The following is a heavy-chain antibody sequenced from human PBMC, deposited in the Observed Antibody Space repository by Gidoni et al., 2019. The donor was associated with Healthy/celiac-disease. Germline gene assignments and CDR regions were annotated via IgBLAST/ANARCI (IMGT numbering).Heavy chain of an antibody. CDR1: GFTFSSYA. V-gene: IGHV3-23*01. D-gene: IGHD3-3*01. Sequence: EVQLLESGGGLVQPGGSLRLSCAASGFTFSSYAMSWVRQAPGKGLEWVSAISGSGGSTYYADSVKGRFTISRDNSKNTLYLQMNSLRAEDTAVYYCAKDATPNTIFGVVITDKYYFDYWGQGTLVTVSS. CDR2: ISGSGGST. CDR3: AKDATPNTIFGVVITDKYYFDY. J-gene: IGHJ4*02.